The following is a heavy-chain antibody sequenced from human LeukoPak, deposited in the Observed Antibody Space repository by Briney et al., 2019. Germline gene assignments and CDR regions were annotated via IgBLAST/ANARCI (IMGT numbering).Heavy chain of an antibody. CDR1: GGSISSSNW. V-gene: IGHV4-4*02. CDR2: IYHSGST. Sequence: SGTLSLTCAVSGGSISSSNWWSWVRQPPGKGLEWIGEIYHSGSTYYDPSLKSRVTISVDTSKNQFSLKLSSVTAADTAVYYCARHRDYYGSGSYYLPDYWGQGTLVTVSS. CDR3: ARHRDYYGSGSYYLPDY. D-gene: IGHD3-10*01. J-gene: IGHJ4*02.